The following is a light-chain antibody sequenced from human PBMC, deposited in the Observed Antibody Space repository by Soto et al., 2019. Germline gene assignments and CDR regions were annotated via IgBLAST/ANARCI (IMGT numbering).Light chain of an antibody. CDR2: EGS. J-gene: IGLJ1*01. CDR1: SSDVGGYNL. V-gene: IGLV2-23*01. Sequence: ALTQPASVSGSPGQSITISCTGTSSDVGGYNLVSWYQQHPGKAPKLMIYEGSKRPSGVSNRFSGSQSGNTASLTIPGLQAEDEADYYCFSYAGSSTYVFGTGTKVTVL. CDR3: FSYAGSSTYV.